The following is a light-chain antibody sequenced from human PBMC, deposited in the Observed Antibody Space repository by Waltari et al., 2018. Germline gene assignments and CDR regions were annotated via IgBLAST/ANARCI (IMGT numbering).Light chain of an antibody. CDR1: QNIDIF. J-gene: IGKJ1*01. CDR2: LAS. Sequence: DIQVTQSPSSLSASVGERVTISCRASQNIDIFLNWYQHKVGRAPQLLISLASHLQSGVSSRFSGSGSGTDFTLTITNLQPEDSAVYYCQQSYITRWTFGQGNEV. CDR3: QQSYITRWT. V-gene: IGKV1-39*01.